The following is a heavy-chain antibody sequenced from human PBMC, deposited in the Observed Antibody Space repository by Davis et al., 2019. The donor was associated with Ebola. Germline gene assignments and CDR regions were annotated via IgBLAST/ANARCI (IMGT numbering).Heavy chain of an antibody. J-gene: IGHJ6*02. D-gene: IGHD3-10*01. Sequence: ASVKVSCKASGYTFTGYYMHWVRQAPGQGLEWMGWINPNSGGTNYAQKFQGWVTMTRDTSISTAYMELSRLRSDDTAVYYCARDHLPYYGSGSYDYYYGMDVWGQGTTVTVSS. CDR1: GYTFTGYY. CDR3: ARDHLPYYGSGSYDYYYGMDV. V-gene: IGHV1-2*04. CDR2: INPNSGGT.